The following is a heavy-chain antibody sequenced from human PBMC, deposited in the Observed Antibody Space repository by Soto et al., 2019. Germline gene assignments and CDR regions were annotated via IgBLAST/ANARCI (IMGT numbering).Heavy chain of an antibody. Sequence: QITLKESGPTLVKPTQTLTLTCTVSRSSLSSSGVGVGWVRQPPGKALEWLALLYWDDDTRYSPSLKSRLTITKDTSKHQVVLTTPNMDPGATATYYCAHTRRGSSGWYATQYFDYWGQGSLVAVAS. CDR2: LYWDDDT. V-gene: IGHV2-5*02. CDR1: RSSLSSSGVG. CDR3: AHTRRGSSGWYATQYFDY. D-gene: IGHD6-19*01. J-gene: IGHJ4*02.